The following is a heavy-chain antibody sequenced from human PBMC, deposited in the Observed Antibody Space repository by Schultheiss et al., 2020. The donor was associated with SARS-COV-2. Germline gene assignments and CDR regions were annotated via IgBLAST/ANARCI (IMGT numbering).Heavy chain of an antibody. J-gene: IGHJ5*02. V-gene: IGHV4-59*01. D-gene: IGHD3-3*01. Sequence: SETLSLTCTVSGGSISSYYWSWIRQPPGKGLEWIGYIYYSGSTNYNPSLKSRFTISVDTSKNQFSLKLSSVTAADTAVYYCARGQRITIFGVVENWFDPWSQGTLVTVAS. CDR1: GGSISSYY. CDR2: IYYSGST. CDR3: ARGQRITIFGVVENWFDP.